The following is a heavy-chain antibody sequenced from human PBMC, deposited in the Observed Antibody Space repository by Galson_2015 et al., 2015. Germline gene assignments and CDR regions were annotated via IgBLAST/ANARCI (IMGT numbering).Heavy chain of an antibody. J-gene: IGHJ1*01. CDR3: AGDCNDYSRFQY. V-gene: IGHV3-53*01. CDR1: GFSVSTKY. D-gene: IGHD2-15*01. Sequence: SLRLSCAVSGFSVSTKYMTWVRQAPGKGLEWVSSIYRGGGDSTYYADSVKGRFTISRNNSKNTVYLQMNSLRPEDTAVYHCAGDCNDYSRFQYWGQGTPVTVSS. CDR2: IYRGGGDST.